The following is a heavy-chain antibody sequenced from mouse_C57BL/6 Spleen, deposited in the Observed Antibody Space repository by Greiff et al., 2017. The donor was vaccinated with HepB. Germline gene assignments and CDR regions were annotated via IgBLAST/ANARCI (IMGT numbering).Heavy chain of an antibody. D-gene: IGHD2-5*01. CDR3: ARTYYSNYGYFDV. CDR2: INPSSGYT. Sequence: VKLMESGAELAKPGASVKLSCKASGYTFTSYWMHWVKQRPGQGLEWIGYINPSSGYTKYNQKFKDKATLTADKSSSTAYMQLSSLTYEDSAVYYCARTYYSNYGYFDVWGTGTTVTVSS. J-gene: IGHJ1*03. V-gene: IGHV1-7*01. CDR1: GYTFTSYW.